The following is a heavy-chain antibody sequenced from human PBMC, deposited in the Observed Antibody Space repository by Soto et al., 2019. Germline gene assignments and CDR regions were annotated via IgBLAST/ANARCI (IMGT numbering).Heavy chain of an antibody. J-gene: IGHJ6*02. Sequence: PSETLSLTCTVSGGSISSYYWSWIRQPPGKGLEWIGYIYYSGSTNYNPSLKSRVTISVDTSKNQFSLKLSSVTAADTAVYYCATLGGLGRYYYYYGMDVWGQGTTVTVSS. CDR2: IYYSGST. D-gene: IGHD3-16*01. CDR3: ATLGGLGRYYYYYGMDV. CDR1: GGSISSYY. V-gene: IGHV4-59*08.